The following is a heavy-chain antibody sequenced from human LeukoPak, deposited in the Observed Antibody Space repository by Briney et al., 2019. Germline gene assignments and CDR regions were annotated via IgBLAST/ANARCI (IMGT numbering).Heavy chain of an antibody. CDR3: AREASYSSSWWYFDH. Sequence: GGSLRLSCAASGFTVSSKYISWVRQAPGKGLEWVSVIYDGGSADYADSVKGRFTNSRDNSKSKVFLQMNSLRVEDTAVYYCAREASYSSSWWYFDHWGQGTLVTVSS. J-gene: IGHJ4*02. V-gene: IGHV3-66*01. D-gene: IGHD6-13*01. CDR2: IYDGGSA. CDR1: GFTVSSKY.